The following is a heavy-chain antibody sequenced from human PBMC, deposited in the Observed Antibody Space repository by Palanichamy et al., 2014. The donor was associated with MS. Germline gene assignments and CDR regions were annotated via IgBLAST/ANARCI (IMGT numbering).Heavy chain of an antibody. CDR1: GFTFRNYA. V-gene: IGHV3-23*01. CDR3: AKSAPRYCSSTSCYGDFDD. D-gene: IGHD2-2*01. Sequence: EVKLLESGGGLVQPGGSLRLSCAASGFTFRNYATNWVRQSPGKGLEWVSVISGSGGSIYYTDSVKGRFTISRDNSKNILYLHMKSLRAEDTAVYYCAKSAPRYCSSTSCYGDFDDWGQGTLVTVSS. CDR2: ISGSGGSI. J-gene: IGHJ4*02.